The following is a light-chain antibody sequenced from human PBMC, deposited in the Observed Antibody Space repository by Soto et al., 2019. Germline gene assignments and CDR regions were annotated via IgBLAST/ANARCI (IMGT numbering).Light chain of an antibody. CDR1: QSVISY. CDR3: QKYGSSPIT. CDR2: DSS. Sequence: EIVLTPSPATLPVAPGDRATLSCMAIQSVISYLAWYQQKPGQDPILLIYDSSNRATGIPARFSGRGSGQDFTLTISSLEHEDFAVYYCQKYGSSPITFGQGTRLEI. J-gene: IGKJ5*01. V-gene: IGKV3-11*01.